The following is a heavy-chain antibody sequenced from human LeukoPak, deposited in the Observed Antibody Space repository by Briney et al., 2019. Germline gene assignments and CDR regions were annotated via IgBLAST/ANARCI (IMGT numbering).Heavy chain of an antibody. D-gene: IGHD1-26*01. CDR3: ARRVAVEWEQRYYYYMDV. CDR2: ISSSSSTI. J-gene: IGHJ6*03. Sequence: GGSLRLSCAASGFTFSSYSMNWVRQAPGKGQEWVSYISSSSSTIYYADSVKGRFTISRDNAKNSLYLQMNSLRAEDTAVYYCARRVAVEWEQRYYYYMDVWGKGTTVTVSS. CDR1: GFTFSSYS. V-gene: IGHV3-48*01.